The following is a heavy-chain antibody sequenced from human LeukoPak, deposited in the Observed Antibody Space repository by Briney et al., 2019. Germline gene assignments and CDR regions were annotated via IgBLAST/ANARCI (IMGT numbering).Heavy chain of an antibody. V-gene: IGHV4-59*01. J-gene: IGHJ3*02. Sequence: SETLSLTCTVSGGSISSYYWSWIRQPPGKGLEWIGYIYYSGSTNYNPSLKSRVTISVDTSKNQFSLKLSSVTAADTAVYCCARDRIAAAGTEIDAFDIWGQGTMVTVSS. CDR2: IYYSGST. CDR1: GGSISSYY. CDR3: ARDRIAAAGTEIDAFDI. D-gene: IGHD6-13*01.